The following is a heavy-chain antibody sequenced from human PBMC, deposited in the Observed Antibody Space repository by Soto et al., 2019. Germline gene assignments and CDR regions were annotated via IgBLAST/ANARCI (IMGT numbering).Heavy chain of an antibody. V-gene: IGHV3-33*01. CDR1: GFTFSSYG. CDR2: IWHDGGNK. J-gene: IGHJ4*02. D-gene: IGHD3-16*01. Sequence: QVQLVESGGGVVQPGRSLRLSCAASGFTFSSYGMHWVRQAPGKGLEWVAFIWHDGGNKFYAESVKGRFTISRDNSKNTLYLQMTSLSAEDTXMYYCARDGDVNTGFGKDYWGQGTLVTVSS. CDR3: ARDGDVNTGFGKDY.